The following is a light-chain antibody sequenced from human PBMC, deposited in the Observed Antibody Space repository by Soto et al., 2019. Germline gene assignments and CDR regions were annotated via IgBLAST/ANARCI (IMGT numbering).Light chain of an antibody. CDR3: QQYNSYSTWT. CDR1: QSISSW. V-gene: IGKV1-5*01. J-gene: IGKJ1*01. CDR2: DAS. Sequence: DIPMTQSPATLSASVGDRVTIHCRASQSISSWLAWYQQKPGKAPKLLIYDASSLESGVPSRFSGSGSGTEFTLTISSLQPDDFATYYCQQYNSYSTWTFGQGTKVDIK.